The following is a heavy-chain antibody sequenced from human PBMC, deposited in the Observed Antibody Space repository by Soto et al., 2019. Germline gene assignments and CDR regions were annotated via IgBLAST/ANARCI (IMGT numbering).Heavy chain of an antibody. CDR2: IIPIFGTA. CDR3: VSTQTYSGYDCCGRGY. CDR1: GGTFSSYA. D-gene: IGHD5-12*01. Sequence: QVQLVQSGAEVKKPGSSVKVSCKASGGTFSSYAISWVRQAPGQGLEWMGGIIPIFGTANYAQQFQGRVTITADESTSTAYMELSSRRSEDTAVYYCVSTQTYSGYDCCGRGYWGQGTLVAVSS. V-gene: IGHV1-69*01. J-gene: IGHJ4*02.